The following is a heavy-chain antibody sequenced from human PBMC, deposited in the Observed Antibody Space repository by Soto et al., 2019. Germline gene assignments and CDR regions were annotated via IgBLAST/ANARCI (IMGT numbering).Heavy chain of an antibody. V-gene: IGHV3-53*01. J-gene: IGHJ6*02. CDR3: ARAPGYSSGWYGYYYYGMDV. D-gene: IGHD6-19*01. CDR2: IYSGGST. CDR1: GFTVISNY. Sequence: VGSLRLSCAASGFTVISNYMSWVLQAPVKGLEWVSVIYSGGSTYYADSVKGRFTISRDNSKNTLYLQMNSLRAEDTAVYYCARAPGYSSGWYGYYYYGMDVWGQGTTVTAP.